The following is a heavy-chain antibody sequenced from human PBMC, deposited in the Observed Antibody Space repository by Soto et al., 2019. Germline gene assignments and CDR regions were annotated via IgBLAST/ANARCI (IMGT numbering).Heavy chain of an antibody. CDR1: GFSFSAYT. D-gene: IGHD6-25*01. J-gene: IGHJ6*02. CDR3: ARAGYSSSQGDYFYGMDV. Sequence: QVQLVKSGGGVVQPGRSLRLSCAASGFSFSAYTMHWVRQVPGKGLEWVAVISFGGNSKYYADSVKGRFTISRDNSDNTLYLQMNNLREDDTALYYCARAGYSSSQGDYFYGMDVWGQWTTVTVSS. CDR2: ISFGGNSK. V-gene: IGHV3-30-3*01.